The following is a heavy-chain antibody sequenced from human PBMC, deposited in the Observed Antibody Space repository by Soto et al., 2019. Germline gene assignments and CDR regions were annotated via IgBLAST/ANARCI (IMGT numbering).Heavy chain of an antibody. CDR1: GLIFSSYG. V-gene: IGHV3-33*01. Sequence: QVQLVESGGGVVQPGRSLRLSCAASGLIFSSYGMHWVRQAPGKGLEWVAVIGYDGSNKYYADSVKGRFTISRDNSKNKLYLQMNSLRVEDTAVYYCARDYEGYFDYWGQGTLVTVSS. CDR3: ARDYEGYFDY. CDR2: IGYDGSNK. D-gene: IGHD3-16*01. J-gene: IGHJ4*02.